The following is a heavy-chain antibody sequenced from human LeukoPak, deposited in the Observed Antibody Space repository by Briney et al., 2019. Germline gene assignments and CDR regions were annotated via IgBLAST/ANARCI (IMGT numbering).Heavy chain of an antibody. J-gene: IGHJ4*02. V-gene: IGHV3-21*01. Sequence: PGGSLRLSCAVSGFTFSSYSMNWVRQAPGKGLEWVSSISSSSSSYIYYADSVKGRFTISRDNAKNSLYLQMNSLRAEDTAVYYCARDRGDIVVVPAAIRYWGQGTLVTVSS. D-gene: IGHD2-2*02. CDR3: ARDRGDIVVVPAAIRY. CDR1: GFTFSSYS. CDR2: ISSSSSSYI.